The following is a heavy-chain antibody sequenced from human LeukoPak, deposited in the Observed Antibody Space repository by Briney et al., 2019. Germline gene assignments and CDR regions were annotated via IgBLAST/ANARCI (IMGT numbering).Heavy chain of an antibody. CDR3: ARHLRAVAGSYDAFDI. CDR1: GGSISSYYY. D-gene: IGHD3-10*01. J-gene: IGHJ3*02. CDR2: IYTSGST. V-gene: IGHV4-4*09. Sequence: SETLSLTCTVSGGSISSYYYWSWIRQPPGKGLEWIGYIYTSGSTNYNPSLKSRVTISVDTSKNQFSLKLSSVTAADTAVYYCARHLRAVAGSYDAFDIWGQGTLVAVSS.